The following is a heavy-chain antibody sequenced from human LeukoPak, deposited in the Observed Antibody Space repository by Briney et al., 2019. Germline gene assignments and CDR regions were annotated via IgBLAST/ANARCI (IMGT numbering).Heavy chain of an antibody. J-gene: IGHJ3*02. CDR1: GGSISSSSYY. Sequence: SETLSLTCTVSGGSISSSSYYWGWIRQPPGKGLEWIGSIYYSGSTYYNPSLKSRVTISVDTSKNQFSLKLSSVTAADTAVYYCARHIRGPEQWLVNDAFDIWGQGTMVTVSS. CDR3: ARHIRGPEQWLVNDAFDI. CDR2: IYYSGST. D-gene: IGHD6-19*01. V-gene: IGHV4-39*01.